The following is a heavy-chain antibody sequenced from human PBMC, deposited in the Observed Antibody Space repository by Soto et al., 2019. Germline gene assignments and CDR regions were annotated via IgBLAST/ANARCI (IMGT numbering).Heavy chain of an antibody. CDR2: INHSGST. CDR3: GRGGHDAQTKIYYYYYMDV. V-gene: IGHV4-34*01. J-gene: IGHJ6*03. CDR1: GGSFSGYY. Sequence: PSETLSLTCAVYGGSFSGYYWSWIRQPPGKGLEWIGEINHSGSTNYDPSLKSRVTISVDTSKNQCSLKLSSVTAADTAVYYCGRGGHDAQTKIYYYYYMDVWGKGTTVTVSS. D-gene: IGHD1-1*01.